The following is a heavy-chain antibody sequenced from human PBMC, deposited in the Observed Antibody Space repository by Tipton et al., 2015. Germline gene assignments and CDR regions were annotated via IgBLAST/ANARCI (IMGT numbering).Heavy chain of an antibody. D-gene: IGHD3-9*01. V-gene: IGHV4-4*02. Sequence: TLSLTCAVSGGSISSSNWCSWVRQPPGKGLEWIGEIYHSGSTNYNPSLKSRITISVDKSKTQFSLKMSSVTPEDTAVYYCACQDYDSLTRDYQTVDYWGQGTLVTVSS. CDR3: ACQDYDSLTRDYQTVDY. J-gene: IGHJ4*02. CDR2: IYHSGST. CDR1: GGSISSSNW.